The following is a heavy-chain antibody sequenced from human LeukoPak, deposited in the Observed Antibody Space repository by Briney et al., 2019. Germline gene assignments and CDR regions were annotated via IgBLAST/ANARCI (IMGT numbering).Heavy chain of an antibody. Sequence: GESLKISCKGSGYRFTSYWIGWVRQMPGKGLEWMGIIYPGDSDTRYSPSFRGRVTISADKSISTAYLQWNSLKASDTAMYYCARGPGIDGLLPWGQGTLVTVSS. J-gene: IGHJ4*02. CDR1: GYRFTSYW. CDR2: IYPGDSDT. CDR3: ARGPGIDGLLP. V-gene: IGHV5-51*01. D-gene: IGHD3/OR15-3a*01.